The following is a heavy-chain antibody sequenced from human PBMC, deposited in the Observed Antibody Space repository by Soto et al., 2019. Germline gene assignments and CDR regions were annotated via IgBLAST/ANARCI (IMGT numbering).Heavy chain of an antibody. CDR1: GYTFTSYG. J-gene: IGHJ6*02. V-gene: IGHV1-18*01. CDR3: ARVGIVVDGNYYYGMDA. D-gene: IGHD1-26*01. Sequence: ASVKVSCKASGYTFTSYGISWVRQAPGQGLEWMGWISAYNGNTNYAQKLQGRVTMTTDTSTSTAYMELRGLRSDDTAVYYCARVGIVVDGNYYYGMDAWGQGTTVTVSS. CDR2: ISAYNGNT.